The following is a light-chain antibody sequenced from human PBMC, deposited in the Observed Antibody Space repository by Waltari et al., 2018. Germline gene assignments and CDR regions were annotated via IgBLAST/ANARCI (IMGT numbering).Light chain of an antibody. V-gene: IGLV3-19*01. CDR2: DKN. CDR1: SLRSYD. J-gene: IGLJ2*01. CDR3: HSRDASGVAGS. Sequence: SSELTQDPAVSVAMGQTVRITCHGDSLRSYDPIWYQQRPGQPPILVIYDKNNRHAGVPDRFSGSSSHNTGSLTITGAQAEDEASYYCHSRDASGVAGSFGVGTKLTVL.